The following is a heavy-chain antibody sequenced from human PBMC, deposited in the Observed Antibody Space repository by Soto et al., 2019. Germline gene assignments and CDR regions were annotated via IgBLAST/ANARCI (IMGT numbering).Heavy chain of an antibody. V-gene: IGHV5-10-1*01. D-gene: IGHD2-2*02. CDR1: GYSFTSYW. J-gene: IGHJ5*02. CDR2: IDPSDSYT. CDR3: ARHPCSSTSCYTPVAWFGP. Sequence: GESLKISCKGSGYSFTSYWISWVRQMPGKGLEWMGRIDPSDSYTNYSPSFQGHVTISADKSISTAYLQWSSLKASDTAMYYCARHPCSSTSCYTPVAWFGPWGQGTLVTVSS.